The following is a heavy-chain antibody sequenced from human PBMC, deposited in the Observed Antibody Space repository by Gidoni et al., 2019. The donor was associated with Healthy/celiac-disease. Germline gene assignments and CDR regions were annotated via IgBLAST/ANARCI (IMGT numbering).Heavy chain of an antibody. V-gene: IGHV1-18*01. J-gene: IGHJ3*02. CDR2: ISAYNGNT. CDR3: ARDLPRPHAFDI. Sequence: QVQLVQSGAEVQKPGPSVKVSCKASGYTFTSYGISWVRQAPGQGLEWMGWISAYNGNTNYAQKLQGRVTMTTDTSTSTADMELRSLRSDDTAVYYCARDLPRPHAFDIWGQGTMVTVSS. CDR1: GYTFTSYG.